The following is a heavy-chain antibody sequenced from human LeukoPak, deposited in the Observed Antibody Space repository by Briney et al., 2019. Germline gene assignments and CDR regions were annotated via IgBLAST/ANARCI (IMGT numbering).Heavy chain of an antibody. D-gene: IGHD4-17*01. CDR1: GFTFSSYW. CDR2: ISSSSSYI. J-gene: IGHJ4*02. V-gene: IGHV3-21*01. Sequence: GGSLRLSCAASGFTFSSYWMNWVRQAPGKGLEWVSSISSSSSYIYYADSVKGRFTISRDNAKNSLYLQMNSLRAEDTAVYYCARERRGEPVTPFDYWGQGTLVTVSS. CDR3: ARERRGEPVTPFDY.